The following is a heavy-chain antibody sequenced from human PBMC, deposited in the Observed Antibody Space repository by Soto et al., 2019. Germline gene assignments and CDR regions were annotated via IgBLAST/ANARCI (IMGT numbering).Heavy chain of an antibody. CDR1: GFNVMSYW. CDR2: IKEDGSEI. D-gene: IGHD3-16*01. CDR3: ARDIGFDYVN. V-gene: IGHV3-7*01. J-gene: IGHJ4*02. Sequence: GWSLRLSCAVSGFNVMSYWMSWVRQAPGKGLEWVASIKEDGSEIYYLRSVRGRFSISRDSAGNALHLTMNYLSAEDTGVYFCARDIGFDYVNWGQGTLVTVSS.